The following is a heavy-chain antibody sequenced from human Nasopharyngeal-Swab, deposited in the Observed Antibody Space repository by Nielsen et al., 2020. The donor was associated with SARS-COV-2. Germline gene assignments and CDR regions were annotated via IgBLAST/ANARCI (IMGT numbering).Heavy chain of an antibody. J-gene: IGHJ4*02. CDR2: TYYRSKWYN. D-gene: IGHD3-3*01. Sequence: WLRQSPSRGLEWLGRTYYRSKWYNDYAVSVKSRITINPDTSKNQFSLQLNSVTPEDTAVYYCAREFRRVTMFGVVFRGFDYWGQGTLVTVSS. V-gene: IGHV6-1*01. CDR3: AREFRRVTMFGVVFRGFDY.